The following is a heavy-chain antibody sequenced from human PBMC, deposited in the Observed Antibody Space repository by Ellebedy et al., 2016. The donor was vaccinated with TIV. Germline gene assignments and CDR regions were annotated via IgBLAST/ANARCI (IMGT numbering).Heavy chain of an antibody. CDR2: IDNSGST. J-gene: IGHJ4*02. CDR1: GGEITYYY. V-gene: IGHV4-59*01. CDR3: ARGPYVSPFYDFWSNHYFDC. Sequence: MPSETLSLTCNVSGGEITYYYWSWIRQSPGKGLEYIGYIDNSGSTNYNPSLKSLVTFSLDTSQNHFSLKLSPVSAADTAVYYCARGPYVSPFYDFWSNHYFDCWGQGILVTVSS. D-gene: IGHD3-3*01.